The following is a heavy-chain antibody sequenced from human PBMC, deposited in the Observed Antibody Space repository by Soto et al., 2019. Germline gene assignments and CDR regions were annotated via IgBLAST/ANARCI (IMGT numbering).Heavy chain of an antibody. J-gene: IGHJ6*02. CDR1: GGSISSYY. D-gene: IGHD3-10*01. CDR2: IYYTGTT. Sequence: SEILSLTCTVSGGSISSYYWSWIRQPPGKGLEWIGYIYYTGTTNYNPSLKSRVTISVDTSKNQFSLKLSSVTTADTAVYYCARDLWFGEFNYYYGMDVWGQGTTVTVSS. CDR3: ARDLWFGEFNYYYGMDV. V-gene: IGHV4-59*01.